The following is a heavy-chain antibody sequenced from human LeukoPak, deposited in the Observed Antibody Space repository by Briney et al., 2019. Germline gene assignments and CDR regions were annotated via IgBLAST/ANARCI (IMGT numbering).Heavy chain of an antibody. Sequence: QTGGSLRLSCAASGFTFSSYAMSWVRQAPGKGLEWVSAISGSGGSTYYADSVKGRFTISRDNSMNTLYLQMNSLRAEDTAVYYCAKDFAVAAIYYYYYMDVWGKGTTVTVSS. J-gene: IGHJ6*03. V-gene: IGHV3-23*01. CDR1: GFTFSSYA. D-gene: IGHD6-25*01. CDR3: AKDFAVAAIYYYYYMDV. CDR2: ISGSGGST.